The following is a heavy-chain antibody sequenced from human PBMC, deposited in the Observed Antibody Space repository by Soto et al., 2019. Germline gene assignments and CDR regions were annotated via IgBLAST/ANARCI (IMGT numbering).Heavy chain of an antibody. Sequence: QVQLVASGGGVGQPGRSLRLSCAASGFTFSTYAMHWVRQAPGKGLEGVALISYDGRHKYYADSVKGRFTISRDNSKNTLYLQMNSLRAEDTAVYYCARAAQIYYYDSSGYSSFDYWGQGTLVTVSS. J-gene: IGHJ4*02. CDR3: ARAAQIYYYDSSGYSSFDY. D-gene: IGHD3-22*01. V-gene: IGHV3-30*04. CDR2: ISYDGRHK. CDR1: GFTFSTYA.